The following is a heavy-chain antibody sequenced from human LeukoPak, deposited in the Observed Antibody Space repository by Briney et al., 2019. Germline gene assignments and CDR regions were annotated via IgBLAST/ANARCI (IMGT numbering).Heavy chain of an antibody. V-gene: IGHV4-4*02. CDR3: ARGSIAAAGIYFDY. CDR2: IYHSGST. Sequence: PSGTLSHTCAVSGGSISSSNWWSWVRQPPGKGLEWIGEIYHSGSTSYNPSLKSRVTISVDKSKNQFSLKLSSVTAADTAVYYCARGSIAAAGIYFDYWGQGTLVTVSS. CDR1: GGSISSSNW. D-gene: IGHD6-13*01. J-gene: IGHJ4*02.